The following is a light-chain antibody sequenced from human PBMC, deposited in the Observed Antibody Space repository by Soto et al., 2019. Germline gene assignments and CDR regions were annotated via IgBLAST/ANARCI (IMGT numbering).Light chain of an antibody. CDR3: QSYYRGLSGSHVV. CDR2: GNS. Sequence: QAVVTQPPSVSGAPGQRVTISCTGSSSNIGSGYEVHWYQHLPGTAPKLLIYGNSNRPSGVPDRFSGSKSGTSASLAITGLQAEDEADYSCQSYYRGLSGSHVVFGGGTKLTVL. V-gene: IGLV1-40*01. CDR1: SSNIGSGYE. J-gene: IGLJ2*01.